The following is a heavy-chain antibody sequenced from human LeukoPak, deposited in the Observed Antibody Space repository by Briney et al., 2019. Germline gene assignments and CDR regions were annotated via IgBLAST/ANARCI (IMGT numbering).Heavy chain of an antibody. V-gene: IGHV1-2*02. CDR3: ARPNYYGSGSYNWFDP. Sequence: ASVKVSCTASGYTFTGYSMHWVRQAPGQGLEWVGWINPNSGGTNYAQKFQGRVTMTRDTSISTAYMELSRLRSDDTAVYYCARPNYYGSGSYNWFDPWGQGTLVTVSS. CDR2: INPNSGGT. D-gene: IGHD3-10*01. CDR1: GYTFTGYS. J-gene: IGHJ5*02.